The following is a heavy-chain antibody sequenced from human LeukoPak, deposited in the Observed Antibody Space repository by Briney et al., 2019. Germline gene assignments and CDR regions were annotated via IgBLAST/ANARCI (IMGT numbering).Heavy chain of an antibody. J-gene: IGHJ4*02. D-gene: IGHD3-16*01. V-gene: IGHV4-39*01. CDR3: ARLGGVVGIRY. CDR1: GGSISSYY. Sequence: PSETLSLTCTVSGGSISSYYWGWIRQPPGKGLEWIGSIYYSGSTYYNPSLKSRVTISVDTSKNQFSLKLSSVTAADTAVYYCARLGGVVGIRYWGQGTLVTVSS. CDR2: IYYSGST.